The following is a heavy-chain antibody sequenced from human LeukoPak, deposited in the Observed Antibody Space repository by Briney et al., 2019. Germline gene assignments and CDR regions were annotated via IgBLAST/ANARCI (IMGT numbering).Heavy chain of an antibody. CDR2: ISWNSGTI. CDR1: GFTFDDYG. CDR3: TRGYYFHSSGYYYDY. Sequence: PGRSLRLSCAASGFTFDDYGMHWVRQAPGKGLEWVSGISWNSGTIGYADSVRGRFTISRDNAKNSLYLQMNSLRAEDTALYYCTRGYYFHSSGYYYDYWCQGTLVTVSP. V-gene: IGHV3-9*01. J-gene: IGHJ4*02. D-gene: IGHD3-22*01.